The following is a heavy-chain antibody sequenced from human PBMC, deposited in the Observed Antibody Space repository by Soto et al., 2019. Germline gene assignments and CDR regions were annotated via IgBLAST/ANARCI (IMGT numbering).Heavy chain of an antibody. Sequence: QVQLQESGPGLVKPSETLSLTCTVSGGSISRYYWSWIRQPPGKGLEWIRHIYSTGSTNYNPPLPSRATISVDTSKNQVSLKLSSVTAADTAVYFYARLGSTMTRYYHSYMDVWGNGTTVTVSS. CDR2: IYSTGST. D-gene: IGHD4-17*01. V-gene: IGHV4-59*08. J-gene: IGHJ6*03. CDR3: ARLGSTMTRYYHSYMDV. CDR1: GGSISRYY.